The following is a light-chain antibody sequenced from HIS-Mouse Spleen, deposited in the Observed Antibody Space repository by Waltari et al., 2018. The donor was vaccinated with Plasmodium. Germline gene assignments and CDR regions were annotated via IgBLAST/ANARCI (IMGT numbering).Light chain of an antibody. Sequence: QSALTQPRSVSGSPGQSVTISCTGTSSDVGGYNYVSWYQQHPGKAPKRMIYDFSKRPAGVPDRFSGSKSGNTASRTISGLQAEDEADYYGCSYAGSYTWVFGGGTKLTVL. CDR3: CSYAGSYTWV. J-gene: IGLJ3*02. CDR1: SSDVGGYNY. CDR2: DFS. V-gene: IGLV2-11*01.